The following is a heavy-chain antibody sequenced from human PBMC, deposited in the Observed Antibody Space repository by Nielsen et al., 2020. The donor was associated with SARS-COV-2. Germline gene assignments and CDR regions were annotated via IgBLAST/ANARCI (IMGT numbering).Heavy chain of an antibody. CDR3: ARGAAWFDP. CDR1: GDSITSGGSH. CDR2: TSYDGNT. V-gene: IGHV4-31*03. J-gene: IGHJ5*02. Sequence: SETLSLTCTVSGDSITSGGSHWSWIRHHPSRGLEWLGFTSYDGNTYSNPSLESRLIIFVDTSENQFSLRLNSVTAADTAIYFCARGAAWFDPWGQGTRVTVSS. D-gene: IGHD2-15*01.